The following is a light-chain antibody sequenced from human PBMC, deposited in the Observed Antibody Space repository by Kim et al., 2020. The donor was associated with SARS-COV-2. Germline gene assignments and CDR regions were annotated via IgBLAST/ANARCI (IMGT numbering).Light chain of an antibody. V-gene: IGLV3-1*01. CDR1: KFGDKY. CDR2: QDS. CDR3: QAWDSSTAGV. Sequence: VSPGQTAIITCSGDKFGDKYACCYQQKPGQYPVLVIYQDSKRPSGIPERFSGSNSGNTATLTISGTQAMDEADYYCQAWDSSTAGVFGTGTKVTVL. J-gene: IGLJ1*01.